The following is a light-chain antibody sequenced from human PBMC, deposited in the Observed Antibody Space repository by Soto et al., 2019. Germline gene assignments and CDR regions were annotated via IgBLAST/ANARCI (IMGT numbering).Light chain of an antibody. CDR3: QQYESAPRA. Sequence: DIVMTQSPDSLAVSLGERATVNCKSSQSLLHSSNNKNYLAWYQQKPGQPPKLLIYWASTRESGVPDRFSGSGSGTDFTLTISSLQAEDVAVYYCQQYESAPRAFGQGTKVEIK. V-gene: IGKV4-1*01. J-gene: IGKJ1*01. CDR2: WAS. CDR1: QSLLHSSNNKNY.